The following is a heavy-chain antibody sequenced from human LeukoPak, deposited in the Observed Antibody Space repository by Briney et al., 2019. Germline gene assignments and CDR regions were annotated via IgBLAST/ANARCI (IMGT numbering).Heavy chain of an antibody. V-gene: IGHV3-33*06. Sequence: GRSLRLSCAASGFTFSSYGMHWVRQAPGKGLEWVADIWYDGSNKYYADSVKGRFTISRDNSKNTLYLQMNSLRAEDTAVYYCAKPSLREQQLIYGMDVWGQGTTVTVSS. J-gene: IGHJ6*02. CDR2: IWYDGSNK. D-gene: IGHD6-13*01. CDR1: GFTFSSYG. CDR3: AKPSLREQQLIYGMDV.